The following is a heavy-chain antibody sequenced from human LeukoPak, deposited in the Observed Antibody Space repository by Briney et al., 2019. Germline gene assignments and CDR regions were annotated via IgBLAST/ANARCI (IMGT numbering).Heavy chain of an antibody. D-gene: IGHD2-15*01. J-gene: IGHJ4*02. CDR2: ISYDGSNK. V-gene: IGHV3-30*18. Sequence: GGSLRLSCAASGFTFSSYGMHWVRQAPGKGLEWVAVISYDGSNKYYADSVKGRFTISRDNSKNTLYLQMNSLRAEDTAVYYCAKDLGWRWGQGTLVTVSS. CDR1: GFTFSSYG. CDR3: AKDLGWR.